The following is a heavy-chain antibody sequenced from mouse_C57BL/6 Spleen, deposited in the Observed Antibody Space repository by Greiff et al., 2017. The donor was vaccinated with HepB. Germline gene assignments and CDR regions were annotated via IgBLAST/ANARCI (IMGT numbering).Heavy chain of an antibody. V-gene: IGHV1-85*01. CDR2: IYPRDGSA. CDR3: ARGSHWFAY. CDR1: GYNFTSYD. Sequence: QVQLQQSGPELVKPGASVKLSCKASGYNFTSYDINWVKQRPGQGLEWIGWIYPRDGSAKYNEKFKGKATLTVDTTSSTAYMELHSLTSEGSAFYFDARGSHWFAYWGQGTLVTVSA. J-gene: IGHJ3*01.